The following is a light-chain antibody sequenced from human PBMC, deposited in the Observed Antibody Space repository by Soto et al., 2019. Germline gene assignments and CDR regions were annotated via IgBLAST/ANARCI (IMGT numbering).Light chain of an antibody. CDR2: GAS. V-gene: IGKV3-15*01. Sequence: EIVMTQSPATLSVSPGERATLSCRASQSFSSNLAWYQQKPGQAPRLLIYGASTGATGIPARFSGSGSGTEFTLTISSLQSEDFAVYYCQQYNNWPWTFGQGTKVEIK. CDR3: QQYNNWPWT. J-gene: IGKJ1*01. CDR1: QSFSSN.